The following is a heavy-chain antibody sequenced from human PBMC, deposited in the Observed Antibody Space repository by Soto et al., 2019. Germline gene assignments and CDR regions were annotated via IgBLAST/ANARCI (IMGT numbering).Heavy chain of an antibody. Sequence: EVQLLESGGGLVQPGGSLRLSCAASGFTFSSYAMNWVRQAPGKGLEWVSAISGSGGSTYYADSVKGRFTISRDNSKNTLYLKMIRMRAEDMSVYACAYSSTPFDYWGQGTMVTVSS. CDR3: AYSSTPFDY. V-gene: IGHV3-23*01. CDR2: ISGSGGST. J-gene: IGHJ4*02. CDR1: GFTFSSYA. D-gene: IGHD6-13*01.